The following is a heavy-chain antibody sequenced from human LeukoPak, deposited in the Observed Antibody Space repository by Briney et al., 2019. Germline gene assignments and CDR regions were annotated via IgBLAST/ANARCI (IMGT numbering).Heavy chain of an antibody. CDR1: GYTFTSYY. CDR2: INPSGGST. Sequence: ASVKVSCKASGYTFTSYYMHWVRQAPGQGLEWMGIINPSGGSTSYAQKFQGRVTMTRDMSTSTVYMELSSLRSEDTAVYYCASWGGYYYDSSGYGKDAFDIWGQGTMVTVSS. CDR3: ASWGGYYYDSSGYGKDAFDI. J-gene: IGHJ3*02. D-gene: IGHD3-22*01. V-gene: IGHV1-46*01.